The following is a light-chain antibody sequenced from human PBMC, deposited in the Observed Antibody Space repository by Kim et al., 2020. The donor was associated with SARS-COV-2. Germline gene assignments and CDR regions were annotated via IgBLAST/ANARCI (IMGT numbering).Light chain of an antibody. J-gene: IGKJ1*01. V-gene: IGKV1-27*01. CDR2: AAS. CDR1: QGISNY. CDR3: HMYNNAPWT. Sequence: DIQMTQSPSSLSASVGDRATITCRASQGISNYLAWYQHKPGKVPKLLIFAASTVHSGVPSRFSVGGSGTDFTLTISSLQPEDVATYYCHMYNNAPWTFGQGTKVDIK.